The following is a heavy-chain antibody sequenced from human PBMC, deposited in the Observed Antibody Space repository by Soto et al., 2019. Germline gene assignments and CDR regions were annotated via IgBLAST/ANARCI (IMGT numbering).Heavy chain of an antibody. J-gene: IGHJ4*02. Sequence: GGSLRLSCAASGFTFSSYGMHWVRQAPGKGLEWVAVISYDGSNKYYADSVKGRFTISRDNSKNTLYLQMNSLRAEDTAVYYCAKNPPGGGDCYDYWGQGTLVTVSS. CDR1: GFTFSSYG. CDR2: ISYDGSNK. CDR3: AKNPPGGGDCYDY. D-gene: IGHD2-21*01. V-gene: IGHV3-30*18.